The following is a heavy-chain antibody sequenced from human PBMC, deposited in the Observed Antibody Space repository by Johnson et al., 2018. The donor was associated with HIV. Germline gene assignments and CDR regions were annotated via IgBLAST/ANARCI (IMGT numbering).Heavy chain of an antibody. CDR1: GFTVSSNY. D-gene: IGHD3-22*01. V-gene: IGHV3-66*04. CDR2: IYSGGST. J-gene: IGHJ3*02. CDR3: ARQEVRYYYDQAGAFDI. Sequence: VQLVESGGGLVQPGGSLRLSCAASGFTVSSNYMSWVRQAPGKGLEWVSVIYSGGSTYYADSVKGRFTISRDNSKNTLYLQMNSLRAEDTAVYYCARQEVRYYYDQAGAFDIWGQGTMVTVSS.